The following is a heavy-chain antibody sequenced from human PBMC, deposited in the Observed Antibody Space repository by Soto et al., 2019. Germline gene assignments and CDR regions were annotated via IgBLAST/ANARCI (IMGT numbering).Heavy chain of an antibody. J-gene: IGHJ4*02. D-gene: IGHD6-25*01. CDR2: ISKSDYT. Sequence: LRLSCTVSGFAFNNYGINWVRQAPGKGLEWVSSISKSDYTYYSDSVKGRFTISSDNAKNSVSLQMNTLRVEDTAVYYCAREDSIIIPAVSDFWGQGTLVTVSS. V-gene: IGHV3-21*01. CDR3: AREDSIIIPAVSDF. CDR1: GFAFNNYG.